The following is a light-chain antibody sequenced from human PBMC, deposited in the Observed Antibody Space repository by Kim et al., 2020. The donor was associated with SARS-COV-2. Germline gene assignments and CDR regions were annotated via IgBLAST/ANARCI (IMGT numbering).Light chain of an antibody. CDR3: QSYDSSNPVI. Sequence: NFMLIQPHSVSESPGKTIIISCTRSSGSIASNFVQWYKQRPGRSPTTVIYEDMQRPSEVPDRFSGSIDSSSNSASLTISRLQTVDEADYYCQSYDSSNPVIFGGGTQLTVL. CDR1: SGSIASNF. V-gene: IGLV6-57*01. J-gene: IGLJ2*01. CDR2: EDM.